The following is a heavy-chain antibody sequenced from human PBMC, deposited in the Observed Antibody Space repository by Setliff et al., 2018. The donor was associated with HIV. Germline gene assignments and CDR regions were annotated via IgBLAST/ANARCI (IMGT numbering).Heavy chain of an antibody. Sequence: PSETLSLTCTVSGGSISSYYWSWIRQPAGKGLEWIGHIHTSGSTNYNPSLKSRVTISIDTSKNQFSLKLRSATATDTALYYCARVSSSYYFLGAFDSWGQGTLVTVSS. CDR2: IHTSGST. V-gene: IGHV4-4*07. D-gene: IGHD6-13*01. CDR1: GGSISSYY. CDR3: ARVSSSYYFLGAFDS. J-gene: IGHJ4*02.